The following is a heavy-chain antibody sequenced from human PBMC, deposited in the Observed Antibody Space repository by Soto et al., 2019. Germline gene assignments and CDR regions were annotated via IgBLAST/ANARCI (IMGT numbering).Heavy chain of an antibody. V-gene: IGHV3-30*18. J-gene: IGHJ6*02. CDR3: AKDYTYYDVLSGYYDYYYYGMDV. CDR1: GFTFSSYG. Sequence: QVQLVESGGGVVQPGRSLRLSCAASGFTFSSYGMHWVRQAPGKGLERGAVISYDGSNKYYADSVKGRFTISGDNSKNTLYLQMNSLRAEDTAVYYCAKDYTYYDVLSGYYDYYYYGMDVWGQGTTVTVSS. D-gene: IGHD3-3*01. CDR2: ISYDGSNK.